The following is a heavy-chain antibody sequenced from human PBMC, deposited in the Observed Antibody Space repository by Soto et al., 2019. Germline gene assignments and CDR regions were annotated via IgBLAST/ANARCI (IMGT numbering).Heavy chain of an antibody. CDR2: IYWNDDK. Sequence: QITLKESGPPLVKPTQPLTLTCTFSGFSLSTSGVGVGWIRQPPVKALEWLALIYWNDDKRYNPSLQNRLTITKDASKSQVVLTMTNMDPVDTATDYCAHSYGCAPDYWGQGTLVTVSS. CDR3: AHSYGCAPDY. D-gene: IGHD4-17*01. J-gene: IGHJ4*02. CDR1: GFSLSTSGVG. V-gene: IGHV2-5*01.